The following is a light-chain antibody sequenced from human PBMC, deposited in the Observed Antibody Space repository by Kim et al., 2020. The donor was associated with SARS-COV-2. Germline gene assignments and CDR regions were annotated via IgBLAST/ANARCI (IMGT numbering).Light chain of an antibody. Sequence: DIQMTQYPSSLSASLGDRVIITCRASQGIGNHLAWFQQKPGKAPKSLIYAASLLQNGVPSKFSGSGSGTDFTLTINSLQTEDFATYYCQQYEAYPVTFGQGTRLEIK. V-gene: IGKV1-16*02. CDR1: QGIGNH. CDR2: AAS. J-gene: IGKJ5*01. CDR3: QQYEAYPVT.